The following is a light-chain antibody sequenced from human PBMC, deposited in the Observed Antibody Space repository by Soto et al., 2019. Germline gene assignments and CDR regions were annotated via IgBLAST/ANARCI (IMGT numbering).Light chain of an antibody. CDR2: GAS. CDR3: QQYDTSPLT. V-gene: IGKV3-20*01. Sequence: EIVLTQSPGTLSLSPGERATLSCRASQSVSTSYLAWYQQKPGQAPRLLIYGASSRATGIPDRFSGSGSGTDFTLTISRLGPEDFAVYYCQQYDTSPLTFGGGTKVEIK. J-gene: IGKJ4*01. CDR1: QSVSTSY.